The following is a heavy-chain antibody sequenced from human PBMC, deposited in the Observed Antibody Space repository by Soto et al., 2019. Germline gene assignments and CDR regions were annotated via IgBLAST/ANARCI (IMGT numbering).Heavy chain of an antibody. V-gene: IGHV4-59*01. CDR3: ARGVVDTAMVPPPGAFDI. CDR2: IYYSGST. CDR1: GGSISSYY. Sequence: SETLSLTCTVSGGSISSYYWSWIRQPPGKGLEWIGYIYYSGSTNYNPSLKSRVTISVDTSKNQFSLKLSSVTAADTAVYYCARGVVDTAMVPPPGAFDIWGQGTMVTVSS. D-gene: IGHD5-18*01. J-gene: IGHJ3*02.